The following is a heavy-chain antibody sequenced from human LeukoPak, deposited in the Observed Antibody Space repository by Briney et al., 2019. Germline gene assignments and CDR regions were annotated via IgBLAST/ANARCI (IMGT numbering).Heavy chain of an antibody. CDR1: GFTLSSYA. J-gene: IGHJ4*02. CDR3: AKESNYDFWSGYFPFDY. Sequence: GASLRLSCVASGFTLSSYAMSWVRQAPGKGLEWVSTIRDSGNSTYYTDSVKDRFTISRDNSKNTLYLHMNSLRAEDTAVYYCAKESNYDFWSGYFPFDYWGQGTLVTVSS. V-gene: IGHV3-23*01. D-gene: IGHD3-3*01. CDR2: IRDSGNST.